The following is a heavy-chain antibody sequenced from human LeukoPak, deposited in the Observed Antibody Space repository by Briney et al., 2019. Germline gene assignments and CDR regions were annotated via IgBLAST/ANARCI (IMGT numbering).Heavy chain of an antibody. CDR2: MNQDGSDI. J-gene: IGHJ4*02. CDR1: GFTLSGYW. D-gene: IGHD3-10*01. V-gene: IGHV3-7*03. CDR3: ARGLSILWFGELSPAPFDY. Sequence: PGGSLRLSCAASGFTLSGYWMSWVRQAPGKGLEWVANMNQDGSDINYVDSVRGRFTISRDNAKNSLYLQMNSLRAEDTAVYYCARGLSILWFGELSPAPFDYWGQGTLVTVSS.